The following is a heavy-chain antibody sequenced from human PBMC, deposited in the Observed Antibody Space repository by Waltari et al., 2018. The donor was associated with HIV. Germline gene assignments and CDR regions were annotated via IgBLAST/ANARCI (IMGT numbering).Heavy chain of an antibody. D-gene: IGHD5-18*01. CDR3: ARVGATDTAMVTRDY. CDR2: IHTSGST. V-gene: IGHV4-61*02. Sequence: QVQLQESGPGLVKPSQTLSLTCTVSGGSISSGSYYWSWIRQPAGKGLEWIGRIHTSGSTNYNPSLKSRVTISVDTSKNQFSLKLSSVTAADTAVYYCARVGATDTAMVTRDYWGQGTLVTVSS. CDR1: GGSISSGSYY. J-gene: IGHJ4*02.